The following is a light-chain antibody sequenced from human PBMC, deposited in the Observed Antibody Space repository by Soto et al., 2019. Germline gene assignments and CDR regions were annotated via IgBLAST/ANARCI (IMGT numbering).Light chain of an antibody. V-gene: IGKV3D-15*01. CDR2: DIF. CDR1: QSVGSD. Sequence: EIVMTQSPATLSVSPGERATLSCSASQSVGSDLAWYQQKPGQAPRVVIYDIFSRAAGVPTRMGGSGSGTEFTLTISSLQSDDFAVYECQEYNSWPLTFGGGTKVEIK. J-gene: IGKJ4*01. CDR3: QEYNSWPLT.